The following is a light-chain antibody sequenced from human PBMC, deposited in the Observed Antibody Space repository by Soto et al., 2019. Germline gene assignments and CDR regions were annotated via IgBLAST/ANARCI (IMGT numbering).Light chain of an antibody. CDR1: QSVSNNY. CDR2: GAS. V-gene: IGKV3-20*01. CDR3: QQYGSSGT. J-gene: IGKJ1*01. Sequence: EVVLTQSPGTLSLSPGERATLSCRASQSVSNNYLAWYQQQPGQAPRLLIYGASNRATGIPDRFSGSGSGTDFTITISRLEPEDFAEYYCQQYGSSGTFGQGTKVEIK.